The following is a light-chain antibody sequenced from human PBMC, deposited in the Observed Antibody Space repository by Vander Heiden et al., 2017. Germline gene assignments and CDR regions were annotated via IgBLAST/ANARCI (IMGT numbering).Light chain of an antibody. CDR3: QQYNTYWT. CDR2: KAS. Sequence: QMTQSPSTLSASVGDRVTITCRASQSISTWLAWYQQKPGKPPRLLIYKASSLESGVPSRFSGSGSGTEFTLTISSLQPDDFATYYCQQYNTYWTFGQGTKVETK. J-gene: IGKJ1*01. V-gene: IGKV1-5*03. CDR1: QSISTW.